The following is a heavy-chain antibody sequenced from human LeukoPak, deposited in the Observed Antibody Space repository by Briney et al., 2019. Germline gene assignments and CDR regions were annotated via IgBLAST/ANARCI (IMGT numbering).Heavy chain of an antibody. CDR1: GFTFSSYA. CDR3: AREDTVILTDYFDY. V-gene: IGHV3-30-3*01. Sequence: PGGSLRLSCAASGFTFSSYAMHWVRQAPGKGLEWVAVISYDGSNKYYADSVKGRFTISRDNAKNSLYLQMNSLRAEDTAVYYCAREDTVILTDYFDYWGQGTLVTVSS. D-gene: IGHD4-17*01. J-gene: IGHJ4*02. CDR2: ISYDGSNK.